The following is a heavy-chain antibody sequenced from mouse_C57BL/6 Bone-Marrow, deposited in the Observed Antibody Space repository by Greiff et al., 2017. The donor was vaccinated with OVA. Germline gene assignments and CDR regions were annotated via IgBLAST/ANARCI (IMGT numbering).Heavy chain of an antibody. CDR2: INPSSGYT. D-gene: IGHD1-1*01. CDR1: GYTFTSYW. V-gene: IGHV1-7*01. Sequence: QVQLQQSGAELAKPGASVKLSCKASGYTFTSYWMHWVKQRPGQGLEWIGYINPSSGYTKYNQKFKDKATLTADKSSSTAYMQLSSLTYEDSAVYYGAAEGIRYYGSSGFAYWSQGTLVTVSA. CDR3: AAEGIRYYGSSGFAY. J-gene: IGHJ3*01.